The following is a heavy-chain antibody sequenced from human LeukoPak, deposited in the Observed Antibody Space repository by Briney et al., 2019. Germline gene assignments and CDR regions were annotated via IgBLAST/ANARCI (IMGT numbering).Heavy chain of an antibody. CDR1: GGSISSYY. J-gene: IGHJ4*02. CDR3: ARDRWHDGFDY. V-gene: IGHV3-48*02. CDR2: ISSSSRTM. D-gene: IGHD1-1*01. Sequence: PSETLSLTCTVSGGSISSYYWSWIRQLPGKGLEWVSYISSSSRTMYYADSVKGRFTISRDNAKNSLYLQMDSLRDDDTAVYYCARDRWHDGFDYWGQGTLVTVSS.